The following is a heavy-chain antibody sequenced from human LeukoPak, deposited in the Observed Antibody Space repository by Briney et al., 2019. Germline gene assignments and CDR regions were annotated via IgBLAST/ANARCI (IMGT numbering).Heavy chain of an antibody. Sequence: GGSLRLSCAPSGFTFSSYAMHCVPHAPGKGGEYVSAISSIGGSTYYAYSVKGRFPISRDNSKNTLYLQMGSLRAEDMAVYYCATTRLGLSGIYWGQGTLVTVSS. CDR3: ATTRLGLSGIY. D-gene: IGHD1-1*01. V-gene: IGHV3-64*01. CDR1: GFTFSSYA. CDR2: ISSIGGST. J-gene: IGHJ4*02.